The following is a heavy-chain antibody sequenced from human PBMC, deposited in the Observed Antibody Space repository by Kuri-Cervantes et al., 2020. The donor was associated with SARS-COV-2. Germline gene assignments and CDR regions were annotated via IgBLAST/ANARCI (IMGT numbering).Heavy chain of an antibody. CDR2: IYYSGST. J-gene: IGHJ4*02. CDR1: GGSISSSSYY. V-gene: IGHV4-39*01. Sequence: ESLKISCTVSGGSISSSSYYWGWIRQPPGKGLEWIGSIYYSGSTYYNPTLKSRVTISVDTSKSQFSLKLSSVTAADTAVYYCARVRLCFDYWGQGTLVTVSS. CDR3: ARVRLCFDY. D-gene: IGHD3-16*01.